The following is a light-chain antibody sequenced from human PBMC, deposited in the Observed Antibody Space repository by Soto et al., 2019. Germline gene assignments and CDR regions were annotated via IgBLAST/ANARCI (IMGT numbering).Light chain of an antibody. CDR3: QQSHSTPWT. V-gene: IGKV1-39*01. CDR1: QTITTY. CDR2: AAS. J-gene: IGKJ1*01. Sequence: DIQMNQSPSSLSASVGDRVTITCRASQTITTYLNWYQQKPGKAPNLLIHAASSLQSGVPSRFSGSGSGTDFTLTISSLQPEDFATYYCQQSHSTPWTFGQGTKVDIK.